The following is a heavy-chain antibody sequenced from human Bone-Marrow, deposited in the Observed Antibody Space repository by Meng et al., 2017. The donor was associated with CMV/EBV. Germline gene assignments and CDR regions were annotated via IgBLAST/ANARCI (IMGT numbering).Heavy chain of an antibody. CDR1: GYSFSGFW. CDR2: IYPADSET. D-gene: IGHD2-2*01. V-gene: IGHV5-51*01. J-gene: IGHJ6*02. Sequence: ESLKISCKGSGYSFSGFWIGWVRHMPGKGLECMGIIYPADSETRYTPSFQGRVTISADKSISTAYLQWGSLTTSDRAVYYCVRRGGDQPQHGPKLGGDVWGQGTTVTVSS. CDR3: VRRGGDQPQHGPKLGGDV.